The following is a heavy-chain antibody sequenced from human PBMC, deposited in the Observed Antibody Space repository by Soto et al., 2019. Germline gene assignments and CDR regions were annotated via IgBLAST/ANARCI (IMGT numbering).Heavy chain of an antibody. CDR1: GYTFTSYA. Sequence: AASVKVSCKASGYTFTSYAMHWVRQAPGQSLEWMGWMNAANGDTKYSQKFQGRVTITRDTSASTAYMELSSLRSEDTAVYYCARGNGYDVDFWGQGTLVTVSS. J-gene: IGHJ4*02. CDR3: ARGNGYDVDF. CDR2: MNAANGDT. D-gene: IGHD5-12*01. V-gene: IGHV1-3*01.